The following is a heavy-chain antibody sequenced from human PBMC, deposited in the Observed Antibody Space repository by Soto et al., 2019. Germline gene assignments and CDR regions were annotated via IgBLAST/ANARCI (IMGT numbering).Heavy chain of an antibody. CDR2: IWYDGSNK. CDR3: ARDLRFLEWLWDV. D-gene: IGHD3-3*01. J-gene: IGHJ6*02. Sequence: QVQLVESGGGVVQPGRSLRLSCAASGFTFSSYGMHWVRQAPGKGLEWVAVIWYDGSNKYYADSVKGRFTISRDNSKNTPYLQMNSLRAEDTAVYYCARDLRFLEWLWDVWGQGTTVTVSS. V-gene: IGHV3-33*01. CDR1: GFTFSSYG.